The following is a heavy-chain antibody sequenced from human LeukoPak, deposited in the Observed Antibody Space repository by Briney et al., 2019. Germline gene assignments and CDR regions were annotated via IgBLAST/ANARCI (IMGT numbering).Heavy chain of an antibody. J-gene: IGHJ5*02. CDR3: ATQGWFDP. CDR2: INHRGST. Sequence: TASETLSLTCTVSGYSISSGYYWSWIRQPPGKGLEWIGEINHRGSTNYNPSLKSRVTISVDTSKNQFSLKLSSVTAADTAVYYCATQGWFDPWGQGTLVTVSS. V-gene: IGHV4-38-2*02. CDR1: GYSISSGYY.